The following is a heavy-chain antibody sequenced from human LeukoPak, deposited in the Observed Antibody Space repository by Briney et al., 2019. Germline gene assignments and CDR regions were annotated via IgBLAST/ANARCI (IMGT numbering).Heavy chain of an antibody. CDR1: GGSISSYY. V-gene: IGHV4-59*01. Sequence: SETLSLTCTVSGGSISSYYWSWIRQPPGKGLEWIGYIYYSGSTNYNPSLKSRVTISVDTSKNQFSLKLSSVTAADTAVYYCARVYGRSCGGSCYGLFDWGQGTTVTVSS. J-gene: IGHJ6*02. CDR2: IYYSGST. CDR3: ARVYGRSCGGSCYGLFD. D-gene: IGHD2-15*01.